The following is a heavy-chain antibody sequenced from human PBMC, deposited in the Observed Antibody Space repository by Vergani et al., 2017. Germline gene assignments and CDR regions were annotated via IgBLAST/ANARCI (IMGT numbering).Heavy chain of an antibody. CDR3: AGDGQTYYYDL. CDR1: GGPISSYY. V-gene: IGHV4-59*01. Sequence: QVQLQESGPGLVKPSETLSLTCTVSGGPISSYYWSWIRQRPGKGLEWIGYLYYSGGTTYNPSLKSRVTITVDPSKNQSTLKLRAVTAADTAVYYCAGDGQTYYYDLWGQGTLVTVSS. CDR2: LYYSGGT. J-gene: IGHJ4*02.